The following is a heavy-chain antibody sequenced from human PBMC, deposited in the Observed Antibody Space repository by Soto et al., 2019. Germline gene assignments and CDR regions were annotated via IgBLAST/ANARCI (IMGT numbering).Heavy chain of an antibody. CDR2: VRDTGST. D-gene: IGHD3-22*01. CDR1: EGTIVIYY. J-gene: IGHJ5*02. CDR3: ALYSPPKKTYDSNPGWFDP. V-gene: IGHV4-59*01. Sequence: ALQPLSLRHSVSEGTIVIYYCPWIRQNQGKGLEWIGYVRDTGSTNYNPSLKSRVTISIDTSRNQFSLSLSSVTAADTAVYFCALYSPPKKTYDSNPGWFDPWGQGTLVTVSS.